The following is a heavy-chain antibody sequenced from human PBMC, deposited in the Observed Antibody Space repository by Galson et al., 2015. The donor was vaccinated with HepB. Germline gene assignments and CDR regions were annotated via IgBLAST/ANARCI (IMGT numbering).Heavy chain of an antibody. V-gene: IGHV1-2*02. CDR1: GYTFTGYY. D-gene: IGHD1-26*01. CDR2: INPNSGGT. J-gene: IGHJ4*02. Sequence: VKVSRKASGYTFTGYYMHWVRQAPGQGLEWMGWINPNSGGTNYAQKFQGRVTMTRDTSISTAYMELSRLRSDDTAVYYCARIPVVGATPDLDYWGQGTLVTVSS. CDR3: ARIPVVGATPDLDY.